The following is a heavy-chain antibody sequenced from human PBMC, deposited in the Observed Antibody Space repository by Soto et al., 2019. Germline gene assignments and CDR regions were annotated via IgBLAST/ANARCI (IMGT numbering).Heavy chain of an antibody. CDR1: GFTFSSYW. D-gene: IGHD3-3*01. CDR2: IKQDGSEK. V-gene: IGHV3-7*01. J-gene: IGHJ6*02. CDR3: ARDMRFLEWLEDYYYYGMDV. Sequence: GGSLRLSCAASGFTFSSYWMSWVRQAPGKGLEWVANIKQDGSEKYYVDSVKGRFTISRDNAKNSLYLQMNSLRAEDTAVYYCARDMRFLEWLEDYYYYGMDVWGQGTTVTVSS.